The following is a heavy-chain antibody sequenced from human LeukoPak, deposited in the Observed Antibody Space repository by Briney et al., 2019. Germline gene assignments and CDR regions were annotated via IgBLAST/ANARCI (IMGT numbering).Heavy chain of an antibody. J-gene: IGHJ4*02. CDR2: ISSNGGST. CDR1: GFTFSSYA. V-gene: IGHV3-64*01. Sequence: GGSLRLSCAASGFTFSSYAMHWVRQAPGKGLEYVSAISSNGGSTYYANSVKGRFTISRDNSKNTLYLQMGSLRAEDMAVYYCARGLYYYDSSGYYPMIDYWGQGTLVTVSS. CDR3: ARGLYYYDSSGYYPMIDY. D-gene: IGHD3-22*01.